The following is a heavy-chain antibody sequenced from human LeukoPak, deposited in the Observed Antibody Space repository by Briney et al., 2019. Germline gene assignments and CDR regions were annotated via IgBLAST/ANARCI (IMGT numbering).Heavy chain of an antibody. Sequence: GESLKISCEGSGYSFTSHWIGWVRRMPGKGLEWMGIIYPGDSDTRYSPSFQGQVTISADKSINTAYLQWSSLKASDTAIYYCARCLHGDGYTPGDYWGQGTLVIVSS. D-gene: IGHD5-24*01. CDR1: GYSFTSHW. V-gene: IGHV5-51*01. CDR3: ARCLHGDGYTPGDY. J-gene: IGHJ4*02. CDR2: IYPGDSDT.